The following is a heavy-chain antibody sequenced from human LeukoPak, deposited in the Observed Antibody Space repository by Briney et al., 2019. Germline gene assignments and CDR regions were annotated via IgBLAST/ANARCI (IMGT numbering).Heavy chain of an antibody. CDR2: INHSGST. CDR1: GGSFSGYY. CDR3: ARAYIGFDY. D-gene: IGHD3-10*01. Sequence: SETLSLTCAVYGGSFSGYYWSWIRQPPGKGLEWIGEINHSGSTNYNPSLKSRVTISVDTSKNQFSLKLSSVTAADTAVYYCARAYIGFDYWSQGTLVTVSS. J-gene: IGHJ4*02. V-gene: IGHV4-34*01.